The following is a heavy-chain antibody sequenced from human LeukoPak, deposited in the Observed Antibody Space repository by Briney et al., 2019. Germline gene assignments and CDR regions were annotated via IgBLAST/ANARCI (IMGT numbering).Heavy chain of an antibody. J-gene: IGHJ4*02. CDR1: GFTFDDYG. Sequence: GGSLRLSCAASGFTFDDYGMTWIRQAPGKGLEWISYISSDGTTIYYADSVKGRFTISRDNAKNSLYLQINSLRAEDTAVYYCARVPSPLSYFDSWGQGTLVTVSS. V-gene: IGHV3-11*01. CDR3: ARVPSPLSYFDS. CDR2: ISSDGTTI.